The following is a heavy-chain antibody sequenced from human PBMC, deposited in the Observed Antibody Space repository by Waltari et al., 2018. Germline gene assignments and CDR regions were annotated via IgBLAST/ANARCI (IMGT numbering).Heavy chain of an antibody. CDR2: STSDDNT. CDR1: GLTFSNYA. CDR3: AKDLHYIAAADY. D-gene: IGHD6-6*01. J-gene: IGHJ4*02. Sequence: EVQLLESGGGLGQPGGSLRLSCAASGLTFSNYAMTWVRQAPGEGLDWVSTSTSDDNTYYADSVKGRFTISRDNSKNTLYLQMNSLTAEDTAIYYCAKDLHYIAAADYWGQGTLVTVSS. V-gene: IGHV3-23*01.